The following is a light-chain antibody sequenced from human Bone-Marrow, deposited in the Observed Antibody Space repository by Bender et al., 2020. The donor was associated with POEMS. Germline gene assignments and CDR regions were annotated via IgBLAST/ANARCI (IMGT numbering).Light chain of an antibody. CDR2: NNS. J-gene: IGLJ3*02. CDR3: QSYDSSLTGGV. V-gene: IGLV1-44*01. CDR1: SSKFGSYP. Sequence: QSVLTQPPSASGTPGQRVTISCSGSSSKFGSYPVNWYQQLPGAAPKLVIFNNSQRPSGVPDRFSGSNSGTSASLAISGLLSDDEADYFCQSYDSSLTGGVFGGGTKLTVL.